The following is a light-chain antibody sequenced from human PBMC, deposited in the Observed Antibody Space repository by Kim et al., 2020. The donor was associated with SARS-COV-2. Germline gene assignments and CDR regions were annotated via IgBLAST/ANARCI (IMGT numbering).Light chain of an antibody. CDR2: GVS. V-gene: IGLV2-23*02. Sequence: QSVLTQPASVSGSPGQSITISCTGTSSDVGSYNLVSWYQHHPGKAPKLMIYGVSKRPSGVSNRFSGSKSGNTASLTISGLQAEDEADYYCCSYAGSGIVVFGEGTQLTVL. CDR1: SSDVGSYNL. CDR3: CSYAGSGIVV. J-gene: IGLJ2*01.